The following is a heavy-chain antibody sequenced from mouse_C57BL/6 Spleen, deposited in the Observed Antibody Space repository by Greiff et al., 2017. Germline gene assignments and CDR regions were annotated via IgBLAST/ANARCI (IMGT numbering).Heavy chain of an antibody. CDR3: ARIPGKAYAMDY. CDR1: GYAFSSSW. J-gene: IGHJ4*01. V-gene: IGHV1-82*01. D-gene: IGHD4-1*01. CDR2: IYPGDGDT. Sequence: VHLVESGPELVKPGASVKISCKASGYAFSSSWMNWVKQRPGKGLEWIGRIYPGDGDTNYNGKFKGKATLTADKSSSTAYMQLSSLTSEDSAVYFCARIPGKAYAMDYWGQGTSVTVSS.